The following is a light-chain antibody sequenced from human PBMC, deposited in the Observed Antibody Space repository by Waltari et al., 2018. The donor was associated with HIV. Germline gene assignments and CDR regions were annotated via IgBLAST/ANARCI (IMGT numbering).Light chain of an antibody. CDR3: QQYGGSPLT. J-gene: IGKJ4*01. V-gene: IGKV3-20*01. CDR1: QSLGSSD. CDR2: ATT. Sequence: IVLTQSPGTLSLSAGERATLSCRASQSLGSSDLAWYQQRPGQAPSLLIYATTTRATGIPDRFSGSGSGTDFTLTISRLEPEDFAFYYCQQYGGSPLTFGGGTKVEI.